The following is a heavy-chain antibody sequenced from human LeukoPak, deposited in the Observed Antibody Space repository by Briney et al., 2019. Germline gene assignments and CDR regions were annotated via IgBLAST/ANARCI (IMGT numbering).Heavy chain of an antibody. CDR2: INHSGST. CDR1: GGSFSGVY. Sequence: SETLSLTCAVYGGSFSGVYWIRQPPGKGLEWIGEINHSGSTNYNPSLKSRVTISVDTSKNQFSLKLSSVTAADTAVYYCARAEVVTAIFGGRFDPWGQGTLVTVSS. D-gene: IGHD2-21*02. CDR3: ARAEVVTAIFGGRFDP. J-gene: IGHJ5*02. V-gene: IGHV4-34*01.